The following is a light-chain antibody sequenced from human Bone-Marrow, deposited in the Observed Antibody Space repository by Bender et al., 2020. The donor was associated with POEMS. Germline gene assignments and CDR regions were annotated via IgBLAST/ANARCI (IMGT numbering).Light chain of an antibody. CDR3: CSYAGTYRWV. Sequence: QSALTQPASVSGSPGQSITVSCTGASSDVGSYGLVSWYQQHPGKAPKLMISNVSNRPSGVPDRFSGSKSGNTASLTISGLQAEDEADYYCCSYAGTYRWVFGGGTTLTVL. CDR1: SSDVGSYGL. CDR2: NVS. J-gene: IGLJ3*02. V-gene: IGLV2-23*02.